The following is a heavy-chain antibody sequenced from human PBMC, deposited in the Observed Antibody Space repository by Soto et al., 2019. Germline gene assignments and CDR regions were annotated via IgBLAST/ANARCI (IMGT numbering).Heavy chain of an antibody. V-gene: IGHV3-53*01. CDR2: IYPAGST. CDR1: GFTVSSNY. D-gene: IGHD2-2*01. J-gene: IGHJ6*02. Sequence: GGSLRLSCVASGFTVSSNYMSWVRQAPGKGLEWVSIIYPAGSTYYADSVQGRFTISRDNSKNTLYLQMNSLRAEDTAVYYCARDSQGLPAASPGFYYYGMDVWGQGTTVTVSS. CDR3: ARDSQGLPAASPGFYYYGMDV.